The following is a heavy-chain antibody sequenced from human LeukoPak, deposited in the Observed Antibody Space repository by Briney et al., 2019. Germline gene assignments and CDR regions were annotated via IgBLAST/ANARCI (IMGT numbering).Heavy chain of an antibody. D-gene: IGHD7-27*01. CDR1: GFTFSDYP. Sequence: GGSLRLSCAASGFTFSDYPMNWVRQTPGKGLEWVSYISSAGVIYYADSVRGRFSISRDNAMNSVYMQMNSLRAEDTALYYCARDHNWGFDYWGRGTLVTVSS. CDR3: ARDHNWGFDY. CDR2: ISSAGVI. J-gene: IGHJ4*02. V-gene: IGHV3-69-1*01.